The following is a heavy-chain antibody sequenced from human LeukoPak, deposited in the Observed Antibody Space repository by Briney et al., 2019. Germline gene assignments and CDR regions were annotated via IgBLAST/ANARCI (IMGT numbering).Heavy chain of an antibody. CDR3: ARNYYDSSGYTNNWFDP. CDR1: GYTFTSYD. V-gene: IGHV1-8*01. J-gene: IGHJ5*02. D-gene: IGHD3-22*01. Sequence: ASVKVSCKASGYTFTSYDINRVRQATGQGLEWMGWMNPNSGNTGYAQKFQGRVTMTRNTSISTAYMELSSLRSEDTAVYYCARNYYDSSGYTNNWFDPWGQGTLVTVSS. CDR2: MNPNSGNT.